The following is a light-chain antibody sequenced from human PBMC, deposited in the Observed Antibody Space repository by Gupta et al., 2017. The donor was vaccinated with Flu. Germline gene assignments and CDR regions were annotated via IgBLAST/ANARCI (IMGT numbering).Light chain of an antibody. Sequence: RVTISCSGSSSNIGSNTVNWYQQPPGTAPKLLIYSNNQRPSGVPDRFSGSKSGTSASLAISGLQSEDEADYYCAAWDDSLNGWVFGGGTKLTVL. CDR1: SSNIGSNT. CDR3: AAWDDSLNGWV. J-gene: IGLJ3*02. V-gene: IGLV1-44*01. CDR2: SNN.